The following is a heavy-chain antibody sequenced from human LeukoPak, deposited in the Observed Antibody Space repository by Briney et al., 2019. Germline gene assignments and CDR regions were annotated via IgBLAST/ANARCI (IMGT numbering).Heavy chain of an antibody. Sequence: SGGSLRLSCAASGFTFSSYSMNWVRQAPGKGLEWVSYISSSSSTIYYADSVKGRFTISRDNAKNSLYLQMNSLRAEDTAVYYCARDSNDYVWGSYRLYFDYWGQGTLVTVSS. D-gene: IGHD3-16*02. CDR1: GFTFSSYS. CDR2: ISSSSSTI. V-gene: IGHV3-48*01. J-gene: IGHJ4*02. CDR3: ARDSNDYVWGSYRLYFDY.